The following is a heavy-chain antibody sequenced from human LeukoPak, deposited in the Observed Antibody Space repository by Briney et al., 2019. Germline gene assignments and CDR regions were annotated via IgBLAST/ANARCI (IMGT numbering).Heavy chain of an antibody. J-gene: IGHJ4*02. D-gene: IGHD1-1*01. V-gene: IGHV3-7*01. Sequence: RGSLRLSCAASGLSLRNFWMHWVRQAPGKGLEWVAIISKDGNEIKYVDSVKGRFTLSRDNAKNSVYLQMNSLRTEDTALYYCVTDGDKWNDFEYWGQGTLVTVSS. CDR2: ISKDGNEI. CDR3: VTDGDKWNDFEY. CDR1: GLSLRNFW.